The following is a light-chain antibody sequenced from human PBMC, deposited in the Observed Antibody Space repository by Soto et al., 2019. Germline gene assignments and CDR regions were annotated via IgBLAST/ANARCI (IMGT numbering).Light chain of an antibody. CDR2: EVT. Sequence: QSVLTQPPSASGSPGQSVTISCTGTSSDVGGYEYVSWYQQHPGKAPKLMIFEVTARPSGVPDRFSGSKSGNTASLTVSGLQTEDEADYYCSSYAGNNNLIFGGGTKLTVL. J-gene: IGLJ2*01. V-gene: IGLV2-8*01. CDR1: SSDVGGYEY. CDR3: SSYAGNNNLI.